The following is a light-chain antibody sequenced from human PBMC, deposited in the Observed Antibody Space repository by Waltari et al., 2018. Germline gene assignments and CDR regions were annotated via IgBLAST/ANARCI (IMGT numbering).Light chain of an antibody. CDR3: QQYGSALRT. V-gene: IGKV3-20*01. J-gene: IGKJ1*01. Sequence: CRASQSVSSNYLAWYQQQPGQAPRLLIDGASSRATGISDRFSGSGSGTDFTLTISRLEPEDFAVYYCQQYGSALRTFGQGTKVEIK. CDR1: QSVSSNY. CDR2: GAS.